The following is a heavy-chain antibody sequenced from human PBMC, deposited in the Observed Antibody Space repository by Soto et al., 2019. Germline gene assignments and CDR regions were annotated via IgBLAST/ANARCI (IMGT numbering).Heavy chain of an antibody. D-gene: IGHD3-16*01. CDR2: IKQDGGVR. CDR1: GFTFRSSW. V-gene: IGHV3-7*01. Sequence: EVQLVESGGGLVQPGGSLRLSCAASGFTFRSSWMGWVRQAPGKGLEWVANIKQDGGVRNYLDSVKGRFTISRDNAENSLFLQMNSLRAEDTAVYYCARDFPFYYGMDVWGQGTTVTVSS. CDR3: ARDFPFYYGMDV. J-gene: IGHJ6*02.